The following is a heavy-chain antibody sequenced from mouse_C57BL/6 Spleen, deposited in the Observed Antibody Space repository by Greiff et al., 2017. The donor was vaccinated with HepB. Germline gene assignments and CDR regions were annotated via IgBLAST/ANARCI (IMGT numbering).Heavy chain of an antibody. CDR1: GYTFTDYY. Sequence: QVQLQQSGAELVRPGASVKLSCKASGYTFTDYYINWVKQRPGQGLEWIARIYPGSGNTYYNEKFKGKATLTAEKSSSTAYMQLSSLTSEDSAVYFCARSAYGSRPYYFDYWGQGTTLTVSS. V-gene: IGHV1-76*01. J-gene: IGHJ2*01. D-gene: IGHD1-1*01. CDR3: ARSAYGSRPYYFDY. CDR2: IYPGSGNT.